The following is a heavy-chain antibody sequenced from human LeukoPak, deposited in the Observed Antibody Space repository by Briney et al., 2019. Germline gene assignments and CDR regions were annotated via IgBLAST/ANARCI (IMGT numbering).Heavy chain of an antibody. D-gene: IGHD3-10*01. CDR2: ISYDGSNK. V-gene: IGHV3-30*03. J-gene: IGHJ4*02. Sequence: GGSLRLSCAASGFTFSSYGMHWVRQAPGKGLEWVAVISYDGSNKYYADSVKGRFTISRDNSKNTLYLQMNSLRSEDTAVYYCARSGSGSYYNHYWGQGTLVTVSS. CDR1: GFTFSSYG. CDR3: ARSGSGSYYNHY.